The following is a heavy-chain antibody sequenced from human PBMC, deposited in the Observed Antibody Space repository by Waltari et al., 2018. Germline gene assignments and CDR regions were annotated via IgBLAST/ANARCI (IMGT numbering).Heavy chain of an antibody. D-gene: IGHD6-19*01. V-gene: IGHV4-34*01. J-gene: IGHJ4*02. Sequence: QVQLQQWGAGLLKPSETLSLTCAVYGGSFSGYYWSWIRQPPGKGLEWIGEINHSGSTNYNPSLKSRVTISVDTSKNQFSLKLSSVTAADTAVYYCARDLGAYSSGSTLDYWGQGTLVTVSS. CDR1: GGSFSGYY. CDR2: INHSGST. CDR3: ARDLGAYSSGSTLDY.